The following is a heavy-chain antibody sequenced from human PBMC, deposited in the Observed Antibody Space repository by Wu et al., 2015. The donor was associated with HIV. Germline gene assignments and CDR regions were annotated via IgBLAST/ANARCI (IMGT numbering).Heavy chain of an antibody. Sequence: QVHLVQSGAEVKKPGASVKVSCKVSGYTVTESSIHWVRQAPGKGLEWMGGFDPGYGEAIYTQKFQGRVIMTEDTSTATAYMELRSLTSDDTATYYCARDSAAWLLGQALDYWGQGTLVTVSS. V-gene: IGHV1-24*01. CDR2: FDPGYGEA. D-gene: IGHD3-22*01. CDR3: ARDSAAWLLGQALDY. CDR1: GYTVTESS. J-gene: IGHJ4*02.